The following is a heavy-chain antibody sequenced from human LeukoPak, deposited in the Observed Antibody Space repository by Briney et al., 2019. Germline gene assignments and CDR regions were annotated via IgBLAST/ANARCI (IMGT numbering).Heavy chain of an antibody. CDR1: GYTFTGYY. Sequence: ASVKVSCKASGYTFTGYYMHWVRQAPGQGLEWMGWINPNGGGTNYAQKFQGRVTMTRDTSISTAYMEVSRLRSDDTAVYYCAREGGCSSTSCYSSFDYWGQGTLVTVSS. CDR3: AREGGCSSTSCYSSFDY. J-gene: IGHJ4*02. CDR2: INPNGGGT. V-gene: IGHV1-2*02. D-gene: IGHD2-2*01.